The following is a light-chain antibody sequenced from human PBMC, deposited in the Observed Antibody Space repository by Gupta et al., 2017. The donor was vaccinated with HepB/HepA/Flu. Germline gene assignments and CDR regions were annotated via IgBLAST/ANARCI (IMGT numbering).Light chain of an antibody. CDR2: TNN. CDR1: SPNFGSNS. CDR3: AAWDDSLNGLV. Sequence: QSVLTQPPSASGTPGQRVTISCSGGSPNFGSNSLYWYQHPPATAPNLLIYTNNQRCSGVPDRFSGSKYATSASLAISGLQADDEADYYCAAWDDSLNGLVFGGGTKLTVL. V-gene: IGLV1-44*01. J-gene: IGLJ2*01.